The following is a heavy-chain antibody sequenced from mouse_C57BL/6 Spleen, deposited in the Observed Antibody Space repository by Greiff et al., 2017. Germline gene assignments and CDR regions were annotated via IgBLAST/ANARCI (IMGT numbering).Heavy chain of an antibody. CDR2: ISGGGGNT. D-gene: IGHD1-1*01. V-gene: IGHV5-9*01. CDR1: GFTFSSYT. Sequence: DVQLVESGGGLVKPGGSLKLSCAASGFTFSSYTMSWVRQTPEKRLEWVATISGGGGNTYYPDSVKGRFTISRDNAKNTLYLQMSSLRSEDTALYYCARKFITTAHWYFDVWGTGTTVTVSS. CDR3: ARKFITTAHWYFDV. J-gene: IGHJ1*03.